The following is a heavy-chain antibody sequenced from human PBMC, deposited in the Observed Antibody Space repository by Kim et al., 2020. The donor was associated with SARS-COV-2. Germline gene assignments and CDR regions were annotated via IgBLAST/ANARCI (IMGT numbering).Heavy chain of an antibody. Sequence: GGSLRLSCAASGFTLGNYSMNWVRQTPGEGLVWVALIHSDGSVREKVDSVKGRFTISIDNAKNTLYLQMNSLRPEDTAVYYCARAGDYDISGYYGYCHHWGEGALVSVSS. V-gene: IGHV3-74*03. D-gene: IGHD3-22*01. J-gene: IGHJ1*01. CDR1: GFTLGNYS. CDR3: ARAGDYDISGYYGYCHH. CDR2: IHSDGSVR.